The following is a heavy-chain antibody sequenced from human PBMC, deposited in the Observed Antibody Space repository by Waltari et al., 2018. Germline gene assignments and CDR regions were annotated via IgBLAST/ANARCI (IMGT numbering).Heavy chain of an antibody. J-gene: IGHJ4*02. CDR2: INHSGSP. CDR1: GGSFIGYY. CDR3: ARGATFGVVAYYFDY. Sequence: QVQLQQWGAGLLKPSETRSLTCAVYGGSFIGYYWSWIRQPPGKGLEWIGEINHSGSPNYNPSLKSRVTISVDTSKNQLSLKVSSVTAADTAVYYCARGATFGVVAYYFDYWGQGTLVTVSS. D-gene: IGHD3-3*01. V-gene: IGHV4-34*01.